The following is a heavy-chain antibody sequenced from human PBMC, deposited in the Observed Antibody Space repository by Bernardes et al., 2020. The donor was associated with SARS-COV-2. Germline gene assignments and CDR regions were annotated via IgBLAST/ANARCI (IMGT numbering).Heavy chain of an antibody. CDR1: GGSLRGYY. CDR3: ARRADGNQSDAFDI. D-gene: IGHD4-17*01. Sequence: SETLSLTCTVSGGSLRGYYWSWIRQTPDKALEWIGYFYYNGNTHYNPSLRSRVTISVDRSKSLFSLKLGSVTAADTAMYYCARRADGNQSDAFDIWGQGTMVTVSS. V-gene: IGHV4-59*01. CDR2: FYYNGNT. J-gene: IGHJ3*02.